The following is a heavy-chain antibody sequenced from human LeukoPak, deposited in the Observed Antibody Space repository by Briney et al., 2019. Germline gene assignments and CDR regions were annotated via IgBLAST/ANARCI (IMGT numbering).Heavy chain of an antibody. CDR1: GFTFSSYA. CDR3: AKVMTRTMVRGVPPSDY. V-gene: IGHV3-23*01. CDR2: ISGSGGST. Sequence: GGSLRLSCAASGFTFSSYAMSWVRQAPGKGLEWVSAISGSGGSTYYADSVKGRFTISRDNSKNTLYLQMNSLRAEDTAVYYCAKVMTRTMVRGVPPSDYWGQGTLVTASS. D-gene: IGHD3-10*01. J-gene: IGHJ4*02.